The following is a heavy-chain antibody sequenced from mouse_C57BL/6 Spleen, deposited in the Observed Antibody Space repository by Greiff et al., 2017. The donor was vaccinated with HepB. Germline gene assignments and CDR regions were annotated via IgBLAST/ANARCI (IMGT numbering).Heavy chain of an antibody. Sequence: QVQLKQSGAELARPGASVKLSCKASGYTFTSYGISWVKQRTGQGLEWIGEIYPRSGNTYYNEKFKGKATLTADKSSSTAYMELRSLTSEDSAVYFCARSMVTYYFDYWGQGTTLTVSS. D-gene: IGHD2-2*01. V-gene: IGHV1-81*01. J-gene: IGHJ2*01. CDR1: GYTFTSYG. CDR3: ARSMVTYYFDY. CDR2: IYPRSGNT.